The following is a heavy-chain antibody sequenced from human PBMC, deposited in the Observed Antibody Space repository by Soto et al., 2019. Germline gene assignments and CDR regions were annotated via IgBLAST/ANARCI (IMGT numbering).Heavy chain of an antibody. Sequence: EVQLVESGGGLVQPGRSLRLACAASGFTFDHYTMHWVRQAPGKGLEWVSSITWHSGTIGYADSVKGRFTISRDNAKKSLYLKMISLGGEDTALYYCSNEMITFSDFNYCHMGVWGNGTMVTVSS. D-gene: IGHD3-16*01. CDR3: SNEMITFSDFNYCHMGV. J-gene: IGHJ6*03. CDR2: ITWHSGTI. V-gene: IGHV3-9*01. CDR1: GFTFDHYT.